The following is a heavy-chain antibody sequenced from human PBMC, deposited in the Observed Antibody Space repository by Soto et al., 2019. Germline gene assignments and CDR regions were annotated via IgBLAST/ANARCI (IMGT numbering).Heavy chain of an antibody. Sequence: GGSLRLSCAVSGFIFGDAWLSWVRQAPGKGLEWVGRVKRKSDGETTDYAAPVTGRFTISRDDSKPTVYLQMNSLKIEDTGIYYCVAGSPFEYWGQGTLVTVSS. J-gene: IGHJ4*02. D-gene: IGHD1-26*01. CDR2: VKRKSDGETT. CDR3: VAGSPFEY. CDR1: GFIFGDAW. V-gene: IGHV3-15*05.